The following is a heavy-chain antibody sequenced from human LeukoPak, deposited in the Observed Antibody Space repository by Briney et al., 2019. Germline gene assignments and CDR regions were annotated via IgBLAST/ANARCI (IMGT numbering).Heavy chain of an antibody. J-gene: IGHJ4*02. CDR1: GFTFRSYG. D-gene: IGHD4-11*01. Sequence: GSLRLSCVGSGFTFRSYGMHWVRQAPGKGLEYVSAISSNGGSTYYANSVKGRFTISRDNSKNTLYLQMGSLRAEDMAVYYCARSGETTTIFDYWGQGTLVTVSS. V-gene: IGHV3-64*01. CDR3: ARSGETTTIFDY. CDR2: ISSNGGST.